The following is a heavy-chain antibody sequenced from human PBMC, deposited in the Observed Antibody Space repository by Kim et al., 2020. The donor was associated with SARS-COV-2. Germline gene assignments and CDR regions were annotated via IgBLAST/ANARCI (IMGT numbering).Heavy chain of an antibody. D-gene: IGHD3-10*01. CDR2: IWYDGSNK. Sequence: GGSLRLSCAASGLTFSSYGMHWVRQAPGKGLEWVAVIWYDGSNKYYADSVKGRFTISRDNSKNTLYLQMNSLRAEDTAVYYCARDLRLVVRGSHYGMDVWGQGTTVTVSS. CDR3: ARDLRLVVRGSHYGMDV. V-gene: IGHV3-33*01. J-gene: IGHJ6*02. CDR1: GLTFSSYG.